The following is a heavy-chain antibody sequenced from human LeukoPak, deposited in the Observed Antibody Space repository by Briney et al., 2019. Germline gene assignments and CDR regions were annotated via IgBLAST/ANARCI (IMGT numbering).Heavy chain of an antibody. V-gene: IGHV4-34*01. CDR3: ARGRGYGGNSLNTYFDF. D-gene: IGHD4-23*01. Sequence: PPETLSLTCAVYGGSLSGYYWSWIRQPPGKGLEWIGEIINSGRTTNHPSLKSRVTISVATSTTQFSLKLRSVTAADTAVYYCARGRGYGGNSLNTYFDFWGQGTLDSVSS. CDR1: GGSLSGYY. CDR2: IINSGRT. J-gene: IGHJ4*02.